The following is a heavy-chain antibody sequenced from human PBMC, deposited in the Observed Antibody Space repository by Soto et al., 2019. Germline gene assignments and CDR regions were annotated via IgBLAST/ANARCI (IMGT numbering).Heavy chain of an antibody. V-gene: IGHV4-39*07. CDR2: INHSGSP. CDR1: GGSISNFGQF. Sequence: SETLSLTCTVSGGSISNFGQFCGWIRQPPGKGLEWIGEINHSGSPNYNPSLKSRVTISVDTSKNQFSLKLTSVTAADTAVYYCARDKITGLFDYWGQGTLVTVSS. CDR3: ARDKITGLFDY. D-gene: IGHD2-8*02. J-gene: IGHJ4*02.